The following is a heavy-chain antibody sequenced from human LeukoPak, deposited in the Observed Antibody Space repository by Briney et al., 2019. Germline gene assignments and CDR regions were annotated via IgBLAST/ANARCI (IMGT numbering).Heavy chain of an antibody. CDR1: GFTFSSYW. D-gene: IGHD6-25*01. Sequence: GGSLRLSCAASGFTFSSYWMSWVRQAPGKGREWVANMKQDGSEKHYVDSVKGRFTISRDNAKNSLSLQMNSLRAEDTAVYYCARSLAAGFDIWGLGTMVTVSS. J-gene: IGHJ3*02. V-gene: IGHV3-7*04. CDR2: MKQDGSEK. CDR3: ARSLAAGFDI.